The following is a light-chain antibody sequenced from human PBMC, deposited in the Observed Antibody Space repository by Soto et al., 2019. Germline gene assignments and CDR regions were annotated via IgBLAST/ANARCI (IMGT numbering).Light chain of an antibody. J-gene: IGLJ3*02. CDR2: GNS. V-gene: IGLV1-40*01. Sequence: QSVLTQPPSVSGSPGQRVTISCTGNSSNIGAPYDVHWYQQLPGTVPKLLISGNSHRPSGVPDRFSGSKSGPSASLAITGLQAEDEADYYGQSYDSSLTGWVFGGGTQMTVL. CDR3: QSYDSSLTGWV. CDR1: SSNIGAPYD.